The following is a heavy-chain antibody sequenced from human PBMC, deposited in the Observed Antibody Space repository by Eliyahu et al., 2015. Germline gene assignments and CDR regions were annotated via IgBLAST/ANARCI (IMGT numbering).Heavy chain of an antibody. CDR2: ISSSSSYI. CDR1: GFTFSSYS. D-gene: IGHD6-19*01. CDR3: ARDYSVAGTGNDY. J-gene: IGHJ4*02. Sequence: EVQLVESGGGLVKPGGSLRLSCAASGFTFSSYSMNWVRQAPGKGLEWVSSISSSSSYIYYADSVKGRFTISRDNAKNSLYLQMNSLRAEDTAVYYCARDYSVAGTGNDYWGQGTLVTVSS. V-gene: IGHV3-21*01.